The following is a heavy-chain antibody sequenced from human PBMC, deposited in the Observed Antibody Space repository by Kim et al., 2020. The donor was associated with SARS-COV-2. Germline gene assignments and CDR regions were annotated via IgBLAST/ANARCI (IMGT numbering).Heavy chain of an antibody. J-gene: IGHJ4*02. CDR3: ARESTLPNAGNSSSWYAASFVDTAMVPVFDY. CDR2: ISAYNGNT. V-gene: IGHV1-18*04. Sequence: ASVKVSCKASGYTFTSYGISWVRQAPGQGLEWMGWISAYNGNTNYAQKLQGRVTMTTDTSTSTAYMELRSLRSDDTAVYYCARESTLPNAGNSSSWYAASFVDTAMVPVFDYWGQGTLVTVSS. D-gene: IGHD5-18*01. CDR1: GYTFTSYG.